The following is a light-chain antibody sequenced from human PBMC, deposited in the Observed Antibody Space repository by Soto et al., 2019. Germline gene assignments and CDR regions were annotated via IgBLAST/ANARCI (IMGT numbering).Light chain of an antibody. CDR2: GAS. Sequence: DIVLTQSPGTLSLSPGERATLSCRASQSVSSNYLAWYQQKPGQAPRLLIYGASTRATGVPDRFSGSGSGTDFTITISRLEPEDFAVYHCQQYGSLSWTFGQGTKV. V-gene: IGKV3-20*01. CDR3: QQYGSLSWT. J-gene: IGKJ1*01. CDR1: QSVSSNY.